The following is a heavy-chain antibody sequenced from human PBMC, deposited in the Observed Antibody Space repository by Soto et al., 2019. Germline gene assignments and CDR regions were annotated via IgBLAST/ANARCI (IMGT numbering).Heavy chain of an antibody. CDR1: GFTFSSYA. CDR2: ISGSGGST. Sequence: GGSLRLSCAASGFTFSSYAMSWVRQAPGKGLEWVSAISGSGGSTYYADSVKGRLTISRDNSKNTLYLQMNSLRAEDTAVYYCAKNRGPAGYYFFDYWGQGTLVTVSS. D-gene: IGHD3-9*01. V-gene: IGHV3-23*01. J-gene: IGHJ4*02. CDR3: AKNRGPAGYYFFDY.